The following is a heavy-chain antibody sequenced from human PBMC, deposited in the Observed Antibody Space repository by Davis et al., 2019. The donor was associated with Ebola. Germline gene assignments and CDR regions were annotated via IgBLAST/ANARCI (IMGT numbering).Heavy chain of an antibody. J-gene: IGHJ3*02. D-gene: IGHD6-13*01. CDR2: IFPGDSDT. CDR3: ARLNQQLDYDAFDI. V-gene: IGHV5-51*01. Sequence: GESLKISCTGSGSSFAVSWIAWVRQMPGKGLEWMGIIFPGDSDTNYSPAFQGHVTISADKSIITAYLQWSSLKASDTAMYYCARLNQQLDYDAFDIWGQGTMVTVSS. CDR1: GSSFAVSW.